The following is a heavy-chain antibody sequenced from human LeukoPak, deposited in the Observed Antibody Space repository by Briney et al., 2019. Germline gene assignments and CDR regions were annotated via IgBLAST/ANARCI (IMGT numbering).Heavy chain of an antibody. D-gene: IGHD5-18*01. Sequence: GGSLRLSCAASGFTFSSYGMSWVRQAPGKGLEWVSAISGSGGSTYYADSVKGRFTISRDNAKNSLYLQMNSLRAEDTAVYYCARYSYGLGYFDYWGQGTLVTVSS. CDR3: ARYSYGLGYFDY. V-gene: IGHV3-23*01. CDR1: GFTFSSYG. J-gene: IGHJ4*02. CDR2: ISGSGGST.